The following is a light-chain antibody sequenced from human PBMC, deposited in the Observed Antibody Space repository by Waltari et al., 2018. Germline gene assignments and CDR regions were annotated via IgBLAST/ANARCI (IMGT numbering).Light chain of an antibody. Sequence: QSALTQPASVSGSPGQSITISCTGTSSYVGASNYVSWYQQHPGKVPKLIIYDVSHRPSGVSFRFSGSESDNTASLTISGLQAEDEADYYCISYTTSDTMIFGGGTKLTVL. J-gene: IGLJ2*01. V-gene: IGLV2-14*03. CDR3: ISYTTSDTMI. CDR2: DVS. CDR1: SSYVGASNY.